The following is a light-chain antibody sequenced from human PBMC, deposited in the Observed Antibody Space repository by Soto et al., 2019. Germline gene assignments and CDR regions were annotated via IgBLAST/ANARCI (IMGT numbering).Light chain of an antibody. V-gene: IGLV2-14*01. CDR3: SSYTSISTRG. J-gene: IGLJ7*01. CDR1: SSDVGSYNY. Sequence: QSALTQPASVSGSPGQSITISCTGTSSDVGSYNYVSWYQQHPGKAPKLMIYEVSNRPSGVSNRLSGSKSGNTASLSISGPQAEDEANYYCSSYTSISTRGVGGGTQLTVL. CDR2: EVS.